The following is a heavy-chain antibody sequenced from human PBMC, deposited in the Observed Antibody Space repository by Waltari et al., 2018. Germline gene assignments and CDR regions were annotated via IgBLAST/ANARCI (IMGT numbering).Heavy chain of an antibody. CDR3: ATAVTIFGGPFFEY. CDR1: GYTLTELS. CDR2: FDPEDGET. J-gene: IGHJ4*02. Sequence: QVQLVQSGAEVKKPGASVKVSCKVSGYTLTELSIHWVRKAPGKGLEWMGGFDPEDGETIYAQKFQGRVTMTEDTSTDTAYMELSSLRSEDTAVYYCATAVTIFGGPFFEYWGQGTLVTVSS. D-gene: IGHD3-3*01. V-gene: IGHV1-24*01.